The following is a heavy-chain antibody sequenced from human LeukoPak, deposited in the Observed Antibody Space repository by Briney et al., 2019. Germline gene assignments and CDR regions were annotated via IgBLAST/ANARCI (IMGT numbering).Heavy chain of an antibody. CDR2: INSDGSSI. J-gene: IGHJ4*02. Sequence: GGSLRLSCVASGFTFSRYWMHWVRQAPGKGLVWVSRINSDGSSITYADSAKGRFTISRDNAKNTLYLQMTSLRVEDTAVYYCGRGSGVADYWGQGALVTVSS. CDR3: GRGSGVADY. D-gene: IGHD7-27*01. CDR1: GFTFSRYW. V-gene: IGHV3-74*03.